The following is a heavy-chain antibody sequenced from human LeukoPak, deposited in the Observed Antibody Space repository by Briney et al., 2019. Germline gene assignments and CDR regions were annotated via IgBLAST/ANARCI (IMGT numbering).Heavy chain of an antibody. CDR3: ARGIAAAGTYDY. V-gene: IGHV3-48*02. Sequence: TGGSLRLSCAASGFTFSTYSMNWVRQAPGKGLEWVSYISSGSSTIYYADSVKGRFTISRDNAKNSLYLQMNSLRDEDTAVYYCARGIAAAGTYDYWGQGTLVTVSS. CDR2: ISSGSSTI. J-gene: IGHJ4*02. CDR1: GFTFSTYS. D-gene: IGHD6-13*01.